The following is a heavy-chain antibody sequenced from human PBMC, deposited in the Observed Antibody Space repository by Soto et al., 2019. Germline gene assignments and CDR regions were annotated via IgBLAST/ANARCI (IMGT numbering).Heavy chain of an antibody. Sequence: EVQLVDSGGGLVQPGGSLRLSCAASEFTFRSYGMHWVRQIPGKGLVWVSSISGDGSSTNYADSVKGRFTISRDNAKNKVCLQIDSLRAEDTAVYYCARSLPGTYGAFDLWGQGTMVTVSS. D-gene: IGHD1-7*01. J-gene: IGHJ3*01. CDR2: ISGDGSST. CDR3: ARSLPGTYGAFDL. CDR1: EFTFRSYG. V-gene: IGHV3-74*01.